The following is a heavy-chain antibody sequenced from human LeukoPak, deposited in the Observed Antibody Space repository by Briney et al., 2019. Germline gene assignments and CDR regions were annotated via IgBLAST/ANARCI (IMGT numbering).Heavy chain of an antibody. CDR1: GFTFSSYW. D-gene: IGHD2-2*01. J-gene: IGHJ6*03. V-gene: IGHV3-23*01. Sequence: PGGSLRLSCAASGFTFSSYWMSWVRQAPGKGLEWVSAISGSGGSTYYADSVKGRFTISRDNSKNTLYLQMNSLRAEDTAVYYCAKTRRVSLQLLNYYYMDVWGKGTTVTVSS. CDR3: AKTRRVSLQLLNYYYMDV. CDR2: ISGSGGST.